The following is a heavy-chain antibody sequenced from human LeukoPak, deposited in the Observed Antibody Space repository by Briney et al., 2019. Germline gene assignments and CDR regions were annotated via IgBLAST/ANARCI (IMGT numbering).Heavy chain of an antibody. CDR3: AKGGIAAAGRGYFDY. V-gene: IGHV3-11*01. Sequence: GGSLRLSCAASGFTFSDYYMSWIRQAPGKGLEWVSYISSSGSTIYYADSVKGRFTISRDNSKNTLYLQMNSLRAEDTAVYYCAKGGIAAAGRGYFDYWGQGTLVTVSS. CDR2: ISSSGSTI. CDR1: GFTFSDYY. J-gene: IGHJ4*02. D-gene: IGHD6-13*01.